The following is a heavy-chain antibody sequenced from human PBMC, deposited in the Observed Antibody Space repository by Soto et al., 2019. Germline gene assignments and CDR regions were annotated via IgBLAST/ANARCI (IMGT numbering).Heavy chain of an antibody. D-gene: IGHD6-13*01. CDR1: GFTFSSYA. J-gene: IGHJ2*01. CDR2: ISGSGGST. CDR3: AKRRGAAAGTKFGNWYFDL. V-gene: IGHV3-23*01. Sequence: PGGSLRLSCAASGFTFSSYAMSWVRQSPGKGLEWVSAISGSGGSTYYADSVKGRFTISRDNSKNTLYLQMNSLRAEDTAVYYCAKRRGAAAGTKFGNWYFDLWGRGTLVTVSS.